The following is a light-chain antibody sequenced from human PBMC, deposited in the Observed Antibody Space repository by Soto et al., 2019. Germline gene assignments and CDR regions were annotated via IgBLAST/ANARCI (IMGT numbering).Light chain of an antibody. CDR2: DVT. V-gene: IGLV2-14*03. CDR3: SSYVSSTTSVI. Sequence: QSALTQPASVSGSPGRSITISCTETSSDVDGYKSVSWYQQHPGKAPKLLVYDVTNRPSGVSSRFSGSRSANTASLTISGLQAEDEADYYCSSYVSSTTSVIFGGGTKVTVL. J-gene: IGLJ2*01. CDR1: SSDVDGYKS.